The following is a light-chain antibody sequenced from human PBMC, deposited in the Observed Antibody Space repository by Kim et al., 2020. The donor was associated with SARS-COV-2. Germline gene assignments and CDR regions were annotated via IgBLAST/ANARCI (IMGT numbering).Light chain of an antibody. J-gene: IGLJ2*01. Sequence: QSFTISCTENSRDIGYYNGVSWYQQPPGTAPKLMIYGGSNRPSGVPDRFSGSKSGNTASLTISGLQTEDEADYYCSSYISSSTSVVFGGGTQLTVL. V-gene: IGLV2-18*02. CDR3: SSYISSSTSVV. CDR2: GGS. CDR1: SRDIGYYNG.